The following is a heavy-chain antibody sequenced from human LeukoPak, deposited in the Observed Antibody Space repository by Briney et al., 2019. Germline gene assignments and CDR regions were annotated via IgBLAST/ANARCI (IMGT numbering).Heavy chain of an antibody. CDR3: VRDHLWAFDF. CDR2: VGGLYSNI. V-gene: IGHV3-48*01. Sequence: GGSLRLSCAASGFTFSDYSMNWVRQAPGKGLEWISYVGGLYSNIYYADSVKGRFTISRDNAESSVYLQMNSLRAEDTAVYYCVRDHLWAFDFWGQGTMVAVSS. CDR1: GFTFSDYS. J-gene: IGHJ3*01.